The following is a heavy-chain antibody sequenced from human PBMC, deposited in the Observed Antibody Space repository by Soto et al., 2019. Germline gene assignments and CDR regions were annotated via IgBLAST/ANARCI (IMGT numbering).Heavy chain of an antibody. CDR2: IIPIFGTA. CDR3: ARTFYSSGWTGYFDY. Sequence: ASVKVSCKASGGTFSSYAISWVRQAPGQGLEWMGGIIPIFGTANYAQKFQGRVTITADGSTSTAYMELSSLRSEDTAVYYCARTFYSSGWTGYFDYWGQGTLVTVSS. V-gene: IGHV1-69*13. D-gene: IGHD6-19*01. CDR1: GGTFSSYA. J-gene: IGHJ4*02.